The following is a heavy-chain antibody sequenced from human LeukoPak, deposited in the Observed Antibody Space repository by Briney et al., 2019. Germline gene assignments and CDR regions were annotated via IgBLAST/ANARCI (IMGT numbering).Heavy chain of an antibody. CDR3: AIPSYYYDSSGYHDAFDI. J-gene: IGHJ3*02. D-gene: IGHD3-22*01. CDR1: GYTFTGYY. V-gene: IGHV1-2*04. Sequence: GASVNVSCKASGYTFTGYYMHWVRQAPGQGLEWMGWINPNSGGTNYAQKFQGWVTMTRDTSISTAYMELSRLRSDDTAVYYCAIPSYYYDSSGYHDAFDIWGQGTMVTVSS. CDR2: INPNSGGT.